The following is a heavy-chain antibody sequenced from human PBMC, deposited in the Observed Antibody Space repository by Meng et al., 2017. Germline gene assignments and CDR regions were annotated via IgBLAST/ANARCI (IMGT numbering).Heavy chain of an antibody. J-gene: IGHJ4*02. Sequence: QVQVVGSEGVVLPPGRSLSLACAAFAFTFSSFGMDWVRQAPGKGLEWVAVIWYDGSNKYYADSVKGRFTISRDNSKNTLYLQMNSLRAEDTAVYYCARVVYSSGWSFDYWGQGTLVTVSS. D-gene: IGHD6-19*01. CDR3: ARVVYSSGWSFDY. CDR1: AFTFSSFG. V-gene: IGHV3-33*01. CDR2: IWYDGSNK.